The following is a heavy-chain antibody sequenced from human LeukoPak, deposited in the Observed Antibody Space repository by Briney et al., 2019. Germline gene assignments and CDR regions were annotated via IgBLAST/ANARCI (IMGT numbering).Heavy chain of an antibody. D-gene: IGHD5-18*01. CDR1: GFTFSSYE. Sequence: PGGSLRLSCAASGFTFSSYEMNWVRQAPGKGLEWVSYISSSGSTIYYADSVKGRFTISRDNAKNLLYLQMNSLRAEDTAVYYCARVEGYSFGSVSSYYWGQGTLVTVSS. V-gene: IGHV3-48*03. J-gene: IGHJ4*02. CDR3: ARVEGYSFGSVSSYY. CDR2: ISSSGSTI.